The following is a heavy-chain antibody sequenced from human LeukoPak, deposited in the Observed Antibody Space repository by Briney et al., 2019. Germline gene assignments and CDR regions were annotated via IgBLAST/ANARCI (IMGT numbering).Heavy chain of an antibody. CDR3: ARDRRDGYARGDYYFDY. D-gene: IGHD5-24*01. J-gene: IGHJ4*02. Sequence: SETLSLTCTVSGGSISSSSYYWGWIRQPPGKGLGWIGSIYYSGSTYYNPSLKSRVTTSVDTSKNQFSLKLSSVTAADTAVYYCARDRRDGYARGDYYFDYWGQGTLVTVSS. V-gene: IGHV4-39*07. CDR2: IYYSGST. CDR1: GGSISSSSYY.